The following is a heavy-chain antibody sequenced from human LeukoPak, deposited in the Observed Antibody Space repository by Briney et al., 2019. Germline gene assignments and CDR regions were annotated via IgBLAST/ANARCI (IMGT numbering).Heavy chain of an antibody. D-gene: IGHD3-16*02. V-gene: IGHV4-34*01. CDR2: INHSGST. CDR1: GGSFSGYY. J-gene: IGHJ4*02. Sequence: SETLSLTCAVYGGSFSGYYWSGIRQPPGKGLEGIGEINHSGSTNYNPSLKSRVTISVDTSKNQFSLKLSSVTAADTAVYYCARGPPYDLRLGELSLNYWGQGTLVTVSS. CDR3: ARGPPYDLRLGELSLNY.